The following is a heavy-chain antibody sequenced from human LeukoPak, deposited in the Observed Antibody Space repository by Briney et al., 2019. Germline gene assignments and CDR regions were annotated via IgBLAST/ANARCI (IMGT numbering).Heavy chain of an antibody. Sequence: GGSLRLSCAASGFTFSSYSMHWVRQAPGKGLNWVAFISYDGVNKYADSVKGRFTISRDNSKNTLYLQMNGLREEDTAVYYCASYGSGSSLWFDPWGQGTLVTVSS. CDR2: ISYDGVNK. V-gene: IGHV3-30*04. J-gene: IGHJ5*02. CDR3: ASYGSGSSLWFDP. CDR1: GFTFSSYS. D-gene: IGHD3-10*01.